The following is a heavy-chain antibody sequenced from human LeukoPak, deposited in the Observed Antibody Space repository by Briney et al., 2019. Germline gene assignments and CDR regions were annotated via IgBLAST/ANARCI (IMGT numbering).Heavy chain of an antibody. D-gene: IGHD1-26*01. CDR2: IWHDGSRT. V-gene: IGHV3-33*03. CDR3: AGAISKGAGIDS. Sequence: PGRSLRLSCGTSGFTFDKYGIHWVRQAPGKGLEWVAVIWHDGSRTHYADSLKGRFTISRDNSKDTAFLQTNSLTVEDTATYYCAGAISKGAGIDSWGQGTLVTVSS. J-gene: IGHJ4*02. CDR1: GFTFDKYG.